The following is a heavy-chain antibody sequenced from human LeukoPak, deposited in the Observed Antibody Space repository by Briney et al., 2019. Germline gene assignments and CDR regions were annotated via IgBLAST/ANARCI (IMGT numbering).Heavy chain of an antibody. Sequence: ASVKVSCKASGYTFTGYYMHWVRQAPGQGLEWMGWINPNSGGTNYAQKFQGRVTMTRDTSISTAYMELSRLRSDDTAVYYCARGDITMIVVVTNFDYWGQGTLVTVSS. V-gene: IGHV1-2*02. CDR3: ARGDITMIVVVTNFDY. CDR2: INPNSGGT. D-gene: IGHD3-22*01. CDR1: GYTFTGYY. J-gene: IGHJ4*02.